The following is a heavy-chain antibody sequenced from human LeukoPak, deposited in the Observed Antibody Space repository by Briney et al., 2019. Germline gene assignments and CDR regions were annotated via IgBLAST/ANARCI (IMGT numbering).Heavy chain of an antibody. CDR2: INPNSGGT. CDR3: ARDVVVPAAIGYNWFDP. V-gene: IGHV1-2*02. CDR1: GYTFTGYY. D-gene: IGHD2-2*01. J-gene: IGHJ5*02. Sequence: ASVKVSCKASGYTFTGYYMHWVRQAPGQGLEWMGWINPNSGGTNYARKFQGRVTMTRDTSISTAYMELSRLRSDDTAVYYCARDVVVPAAIGYNWFDPWGQGTLVTVSS.